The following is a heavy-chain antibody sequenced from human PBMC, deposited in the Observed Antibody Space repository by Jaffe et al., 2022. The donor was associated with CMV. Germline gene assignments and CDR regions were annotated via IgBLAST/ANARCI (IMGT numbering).Heavy chain of an antibody. J-gene: IGHJ5*02. D-gene: IGHD3-3*01. CDR1: GGSISSSSYY. Sequence: QLQLQESGPGLVKPSETLSLTCTVSGGSISSSSYYWGWIRQPPGKGLEWIGSIYYSGSTYYNPSLKSRVTISVDTSKNQFSLKLSSVTAADTAVYYCAKEWLLYRWFDPWGQGTLVTVSS. CDR3: AKEWLLYRWFDP. CDR2: IYYSGST. V-gene: IGHV4-39*01.